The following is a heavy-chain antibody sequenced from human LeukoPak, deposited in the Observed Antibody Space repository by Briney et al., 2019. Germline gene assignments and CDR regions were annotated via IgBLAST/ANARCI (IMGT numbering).Heavy chain of an antibody. CDR1: GVALSFYE. D-gene: IGHD3-10*02. J-gene: IGHJ6*04. CDR2: ISSSGSTI. Sequence: GGSLRLSCAASGVALSFYEKKWVRQAPGKGLEWVSYISSSGSTIYYADSVKGRFTISRDNAKNSLYLQMNSLRAEDTAVYYCAELGITMIGGVWGKGTTVTISS. CDR3: AELGITMIGGV. V-gene: IGHV3-48*03.